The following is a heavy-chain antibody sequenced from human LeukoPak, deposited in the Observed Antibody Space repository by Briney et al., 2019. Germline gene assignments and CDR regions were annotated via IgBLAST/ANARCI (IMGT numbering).Heavy chain of an antibody. Sequence: SETLSLTCAVYGGSFSGYYWSWIRQPPGKGLEWIGEINHSGSTNYNPSLKSRVTISVDTSKNQFSLKLSSVTAADTAVYHCARGQGYCSGGSCYWADYWGQGTLVTVSS. CDR2: INHSGST. J-gene: IGHJ4*02. CDR3: ARGQGYCSGGSCYWADY. V-gene: IGHV4-34*01. D-gene: IGHD2-15*01. CDR1: GGSFSGYY.